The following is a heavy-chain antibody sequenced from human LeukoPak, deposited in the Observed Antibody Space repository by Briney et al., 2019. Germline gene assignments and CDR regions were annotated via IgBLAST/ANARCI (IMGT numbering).Heavy chain of an antibody. J-gene: IGHJ1*01. Sequence: ASVKVSCKASGYTFTGYYMHWVRQAPGQGLEWMGWINPNSGGTNYAQKFQGRVTMTRDTSISTAYMELSRLRSDDTAVYSCARVAGRTYYYGSGSPTAVYFQHWGQGTLVTVSS. CDR1: GYTFTGYY. CDR2: INPNSGGT. V-gene: IGHV1-2*02. CDR3: ARVAGRTYYYGSGSPTAVYFQH. D-gene: IGHD3-10*01.